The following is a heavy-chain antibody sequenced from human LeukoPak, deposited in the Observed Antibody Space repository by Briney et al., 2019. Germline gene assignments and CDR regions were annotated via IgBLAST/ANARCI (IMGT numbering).Heavy chain of an antibody. Sequence: GGSLRLSCAASGFTFSNYAMSWVRQAPGKGLGWVSGIRGSGGSTDYADSVKGRFTISRDNSKNTLYLQMNSLRAEDTAVYYCAKDSHYDSSGYSFDPWGQGTLVTVSS. J-gene: IGHJ5*02. D-gene: IGHD3-22*01. CDR2: IRGSGGST. CDR3: AKDSHYDSSGYSFDP. V-gene: IGHV3-23*01. CDR1: GFTFSNYA.